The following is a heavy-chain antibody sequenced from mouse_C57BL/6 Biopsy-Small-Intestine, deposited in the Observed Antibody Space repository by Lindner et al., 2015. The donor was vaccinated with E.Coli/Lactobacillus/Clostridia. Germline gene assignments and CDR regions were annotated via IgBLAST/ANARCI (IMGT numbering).Heavy chain of an antibody. CDR1: GYTFTSYG. V-gene: IGHV1-14*01. Sequence: SVKVSCKASGYTFTSYGLSWVRQAPGQGLEWMGWISGYNGDTNYAQKLQGRVTMTTDTSTSTAYMELRSLRSDDTAVYYCARDFGYGRSGNYVDCFDYWGQGTLVTVSS. J-gene: IGHJ4*01. CDR3: ARDFGYGRSGNYVDCFDY. D-gene: IGHD2-1*01. CDR2: ISGYNGDT.